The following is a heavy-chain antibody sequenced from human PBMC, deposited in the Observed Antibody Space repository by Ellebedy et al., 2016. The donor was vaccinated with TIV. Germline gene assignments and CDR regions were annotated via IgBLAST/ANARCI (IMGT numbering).Heavy chain of an antibody. CDR1: GGSFSGYY. J-gene: IGHJ4*02. Sequence: GSLRLSXAVYGGSFSGYYWSWIRQPPGKGLEWIGEINHSGSTNYNPSLKSRVTISVDTSKNQFSLKLSSVTAADTAVYYCARKYSLFDYWGQGTLVTVSS. CDR3: ARKYSLFDY. D-gene: IGHD5-18*01. V-gene: IGHV4-34*01. CDR2: INHSGST.